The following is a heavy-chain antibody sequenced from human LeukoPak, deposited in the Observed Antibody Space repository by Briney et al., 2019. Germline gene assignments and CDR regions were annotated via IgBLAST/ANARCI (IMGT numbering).Heavy chain of an antibody. CDR3: ARGDSNWFDP. J-gene: IGHJ5*02. CDR2: IYYSGGT. V-gene: IGHV4-31*03. Sequence: SQTLSLTCTVSGASISSGGYYWSWIRQHPGKGLEWIGCIYYSGGTYYNPSLKSRVTISEDTSKNQFSLNLSSVTAADTAVYYCARGDSNWFDPWGQGTLVTVSS. CDR1: GASISSGGYY.